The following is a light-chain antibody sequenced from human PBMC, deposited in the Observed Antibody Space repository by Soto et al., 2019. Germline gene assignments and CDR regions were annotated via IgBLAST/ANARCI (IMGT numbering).Light chain of an antibody. CDR1: QSISSW. CDR2: KAS. V-gene: IGKV1-5*03. CDR3: QQYSADPYT. J-gene: IGKJ5*01. Sequence: DIQMTQSPSTLSASVGDRVTVTCRASQSISSWLAWYQQKPGKAPKLLIYKASSLESGVPSRFSGSGSGTEFSLTISSLQPDDLATYYCQQYSADPYTFGQGTRLEIK.